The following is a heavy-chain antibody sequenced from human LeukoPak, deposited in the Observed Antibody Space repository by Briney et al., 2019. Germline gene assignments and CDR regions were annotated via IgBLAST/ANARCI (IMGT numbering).Heavy chain of an antibody. V-gene: IGHV4-34*01. CDR1: GGSFSDSY. CDR2: IHHSGTT. J-gene: IGHJ6*03. Sequence: SETLSLTCAVYGGSFSDSYWTWIRQRPGKGLEWIGEIHHSGTTNFNPSLQSRVSISVDTAKNQFFLRVASMTAADTALYYCARGRKVSGVRRINWARHENYFFYYIDVWGKGTPVSVSS. CDR3: ARGRKVSGVRRINWARHENYFFYYIDV. D-gene: IGHD1-14*01.